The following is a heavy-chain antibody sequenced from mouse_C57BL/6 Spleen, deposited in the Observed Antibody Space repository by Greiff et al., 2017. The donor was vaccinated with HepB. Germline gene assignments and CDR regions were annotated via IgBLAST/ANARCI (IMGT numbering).Heavy chain of an antibody. CDR3: ASPITTVVAPYAMDY. D-gene: IGHD1-1*01. V-gene: IGHV1-59*01. CDR2: IDPSDSYT. CDR1: GYTFTSYW. J-gene: IGHJ4*01. Sequence: QVHVKQPGAELVRPGTSVKLSCKASGYTFTSYWMHWVKQRPGQGLEWIGVIDPSDSYTNYNQKFKGKATLTVDTSSSTAYMQLSSLTSEDSAVYYCASPITTVVAPYAMDYWGQGTSVTVSS.